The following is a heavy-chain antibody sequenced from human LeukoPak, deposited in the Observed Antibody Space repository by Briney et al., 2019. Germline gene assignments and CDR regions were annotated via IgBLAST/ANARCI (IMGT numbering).Heavy chain of an antibody. CDR1: GFTFTSSA. J-gene: IGHJ3*02. Sequence: GASVKVSCKASGFTFTSSAMQWVRQARGQRLEWIAWIVVGSGNTNYAQKFQERVTITRDMSTSTAYMELSSLRSEDTAVYYCAARGDCTNGVCYPGNAFDIWGQGTMVTVSS. CDR2: IVVGSGNT. CDR3: AARGDCTNGVCYPGNAFDI. V-gene: IGHV1-58*02. D-gene: IGHD2-8*01.